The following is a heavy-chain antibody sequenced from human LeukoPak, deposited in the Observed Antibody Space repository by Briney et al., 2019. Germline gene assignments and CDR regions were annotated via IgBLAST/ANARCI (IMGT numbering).Heavy chain of an antibody. CDR2: ISAGGDST. Sequence: GGSLRLSCAASGFTFSSYAMSWVRQAPGKGLEWISAISAGGDSTYYADSVRGRFTISRDRARNSLYLQMDSLRPEDTALYYCAKDTGGNGAYFYAMDVWGQGTSVTVSS. D-gene: IGHD4-23*01. CDR1: GFTFSSYA. CDR3: AKDTGGNGAYFYAMDV. V-gene: IGHV3-23*01. J-gene: IGHJ6*02.